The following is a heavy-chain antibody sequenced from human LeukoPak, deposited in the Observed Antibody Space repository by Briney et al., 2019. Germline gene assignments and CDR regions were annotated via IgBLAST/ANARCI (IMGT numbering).Heavy chain of an antibody. D-gene: IGHD2-8*01. CDR3: AKGNVLMVYASFPDY. J-gene: IGHJ4*02. CDR1: GFTFSRYN. Sequence: NPGGSLRLSCAASGFTFSRYNMNWVRQAPGKGLEWVASISSRSKYLYYADSVQGRFTISRDNAKNSLHLQMNSLRAEDTAVYYCAKGNVLMVYASFPDYWGQGTLVTVSS. V-gene: IGHV3-21*04. CDR2: ISSRSKYL.